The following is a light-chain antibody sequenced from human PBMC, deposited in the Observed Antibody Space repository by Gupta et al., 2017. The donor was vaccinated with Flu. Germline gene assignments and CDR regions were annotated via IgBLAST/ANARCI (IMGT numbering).Light chain of an antibody. Sequence: IVMTQTPLSSPVTLGQPASISCKSSQSLLHNDGNTYLSWLHQRPGQPPRLLIYKSSNRGSGVPDRFSGSGAGTDFTLKISSVEAEDVGIYYCGQAKQFPYTFGQGTKLDIK. V-gene: IGKV2-24*01. CDR2: KSS. CDR3: GQAKQFPYT. J-gene: IGKJ2*01. CDR1: QSLLHNDGNTY.